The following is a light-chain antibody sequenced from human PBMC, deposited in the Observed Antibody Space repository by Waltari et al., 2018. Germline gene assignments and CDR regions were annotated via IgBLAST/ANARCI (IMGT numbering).Light chain of an antibody. J-gene: IGKJ3*01. CDR2: DAY. Sequence: EIVMTQSPATLSVSPGERVTLSCWASQSVSSNLAWYQQKPGQGPSLLIYDAYTRAPGIPARLSGSGSGTEFTLTISSLTSEDFAIYYCQQYINWPSFTFGPGTKVDIK. CDR1: QSVSSN. CDR3: QQYINWPSFT. V-gene: IGKV3D-15*01.